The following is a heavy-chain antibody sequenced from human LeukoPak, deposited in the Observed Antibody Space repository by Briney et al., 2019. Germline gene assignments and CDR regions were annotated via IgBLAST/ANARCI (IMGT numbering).Heavy chain of an antibody. D-gene: IGHD4-17*01. CDR3: ARASVGPTDVFDY. V-gene: IGHV1-69*05. CDR2: IIPIFGTA. J-gene: IGHJ4*02. CDR1: GYTFTSYA. Sequence: SVKVSCKASGYTFTSYAMHWVRQAPGQRLEWMGGIIPIFGTANYAQKFQGRVTITTDEPMSTAYMELSSLRSEDTAVYYCARASVGPTDVFDYWGQGTLVTVSS.